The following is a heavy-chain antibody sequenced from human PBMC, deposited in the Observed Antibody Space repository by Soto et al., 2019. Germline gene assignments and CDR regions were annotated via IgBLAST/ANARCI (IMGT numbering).Heavy chain of an antibody. D-gene: IGHD1-7*01. Sequence: QEQLVESGGGVVQPGTSLRLSCAVPGGIFHGYGMHWVRQAPGKGLEWVAIIRFDGSNEEYADSVKGRFTISRDNSKSTLYLQMNTLGTEDMVVYYCARDGIGGTVFRGYLDYWGRGTVVTVSS. CDR1: GGIFHGYG. J-gene: IGHJ4*02. CDR3: ARDGIGGTVFRGYLDY. V-gene: IGHV3-33*01. CDR2: IRFDGSNE.